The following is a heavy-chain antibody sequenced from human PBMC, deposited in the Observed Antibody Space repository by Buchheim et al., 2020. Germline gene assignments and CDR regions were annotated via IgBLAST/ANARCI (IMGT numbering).Heavy chain of an antibody. CDR1: GGTFGSYA. CDR2: IIPILGIA. V-gene: IGHV1-69*04. J-gene: IGHJ5*02. Sequence: QVQLVQSGAEVKKPGSSVKVSCKASGGTFGSYAISWVRQAPGQGLEWMGRIIPILGIANYAQKFQGRVTITADKSPSTAYMELSSLRSEDTAVYYCARDHGYYDSSGYWNPWGQGTL. CDR3: ARDHGYYDSSGYWNP. D-gene: IGHD3-22*01.